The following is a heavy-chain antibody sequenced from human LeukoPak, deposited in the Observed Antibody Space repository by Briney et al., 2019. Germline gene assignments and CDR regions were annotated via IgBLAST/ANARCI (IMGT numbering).Heavy chain of an antibody. Sequence: SETLSLTCAVYGGSFSGYYWSWIRQPPGKGLEWIGEINHSGSTNYNPSLKSRVTISVDTSKNQFSLKLSSVTAADTAVYYCARDLANYDFWSDIIGGYFDYWGQGTLVTVSS. CDR1: GGSFSGYY. CDR2: INHSGST. V-gene: IGHV4-34*01. D-gene: IGHD3-3*01. CDR3: ARDLANYDFWSDIIGGYFDY. J-gene: IGHJ4*02.